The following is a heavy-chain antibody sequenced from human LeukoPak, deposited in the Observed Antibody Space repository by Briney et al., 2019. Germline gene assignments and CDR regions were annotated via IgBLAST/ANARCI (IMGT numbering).Heavy chain of an antibody. CDR3: ARDSASTPLDY. CDR2: VSNDGRNE. Sequence: GGSLRLSCATSGFTFSSYGIHWVRQAPGKGMEWVAVVSNDGRNEYYADSVQGRFSISRDNSKNTVYLQMNSLRAEDTAVYYCARDSASTPLDYWGQGTLVTVSS. D-gene: IGHD1-26*01. CDR1: GFTFSSYG. V-gene: IGHV3-33*01. J-gene: IGHJ4*02.